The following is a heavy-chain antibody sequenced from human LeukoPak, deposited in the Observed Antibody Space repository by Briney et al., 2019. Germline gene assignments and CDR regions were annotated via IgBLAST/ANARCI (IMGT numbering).Heavy chain of an antibody. V-gene: IGHV7-4-1*02. CDR3: ARGYGSSSWYVWFDP. D-gene: IGHD6-13*01. CDR2: INTSTGNP. CDR1: GYTFTSYA. Sequence: ASVTVSCTASGYTFTSYAMNWVRQAPGQGLEWMGWINTSTGNPTYAQGFTGRFVFSLDTSVSTAYLQISSLKAEDTAVYYCARGYGSSSWYVWFDPWGQGTLVTVSS. J-gene: IGHJ5*02.